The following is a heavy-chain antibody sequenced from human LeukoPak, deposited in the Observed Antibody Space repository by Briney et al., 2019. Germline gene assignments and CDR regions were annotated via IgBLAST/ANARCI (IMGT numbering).Heavy chain of an antibody. Sequence: PSEALSVTCTLSVGSISGYSWTWMRQPPGQGLEWIGYFHTSRTTSYNPSLTGRVTISVDTAMDQSSLKLNSVTAADTAVYYWARGHLSLSPWGQGTLVTVSS. CDR2: FHTSRTT. J-gene: IGHJ5*02. CDR3: ARGHLSLSP. V-gene: IGHV4-59*01. CDR1: VGSISGYS. D-gene: IGHD3-16*02.